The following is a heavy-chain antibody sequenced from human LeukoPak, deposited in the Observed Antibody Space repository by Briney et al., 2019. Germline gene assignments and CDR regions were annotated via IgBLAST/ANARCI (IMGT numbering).Heavy chain of an antibody. CDR2: INHSGGT. CDR1: GGSFSGYY. Sequence: SETLSLTCAVYGGSFSGYYWTWIRQPPGKGLEWIGEINHSGGTDYNPSLKSRVTVSVDTSKNQFSLKVTSVTAADTAVYYRARGRRQRTSAPFDIWGQGTMVTVSS. D-gene: IGHD2-8*02. V-gene: IGHV4-34*01. J-gene: IGHJ3*02. CDR3: ARGRRQRTSAPFDI.